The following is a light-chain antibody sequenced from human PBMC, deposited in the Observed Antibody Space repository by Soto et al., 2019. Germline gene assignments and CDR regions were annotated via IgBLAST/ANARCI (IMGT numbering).Light chain of an antibody. J-gene: IGKJ1*01. Sequence: DIQLTQSPSFLSASVGDRVTITCRASQGISSYLAWYQQKPGKAPKLLIYAASTLQSGVPSRFSGSGSGTEFTLTISSLQPEDFVTYYCQQLNSYPRTFGQGTKVDNK. CDR2: AAS. CDR1: QGISSY. CDR3: QQLNSYPRT. V-gene: IGKV1-9*01.